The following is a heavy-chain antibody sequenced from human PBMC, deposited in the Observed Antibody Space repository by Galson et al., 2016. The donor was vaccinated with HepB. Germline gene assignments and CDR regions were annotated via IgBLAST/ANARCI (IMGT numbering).Heavy chain of an antibody. CDR1: GYSFTSHS. J-gene: IGHJ4*02. CDR3: ARDSDNYGSGSDY. V-gene: IGHV1-18*01. D-gene: IGHD3-10*01. Sequence: SVKVSCKASGYSFTSHSISWVRQAPGQGLEWMGYITTYSGDTYYAPNLQGRVTMTTATSTRTAYMELRSLRSDDTAVYYCARDSDNYGSGSDYWGQGTLFTVSS. CDR2: ITTYSGDT.